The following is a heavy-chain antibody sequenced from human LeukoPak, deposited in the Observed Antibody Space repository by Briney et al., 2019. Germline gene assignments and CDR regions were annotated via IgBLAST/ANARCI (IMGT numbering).Heavy chain of an antibody. CDR3: ARAGEIDY. Sequence: VGSLRLSCAASGFTFSIYSMNWVRQAPGKGLEWVSSISSSINYVYYADSVKGRFTISRDNAKNSLYLQMNSLRAEDTAVYYCARAGEIDYWGQGTLVTVSS. CDR1: GFTFSIYS. J-gene: IGHJ4*02. V-gene: IGHV3-21*01. D-gene: IGHD7-27*01. CDR2: ISSSINYV.